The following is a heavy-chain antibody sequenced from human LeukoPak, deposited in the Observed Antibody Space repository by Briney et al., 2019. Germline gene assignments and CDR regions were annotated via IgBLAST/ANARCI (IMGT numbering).Heavy chain of an antibody. J-gene: IGHJ4*02. CDR3: ALYYDFPPGQYYFDY. CDR2: INPSGGST. V-gene: IGHV1-46*01. CDR1: GYTFTTYN. D-gene: IGHD3-3*01. Sequence: ASVKVSCKASGYTFTTYNINWVRQAPGQGLEWMGIINPSGGSTSYAQKFQGRVTMTRDTSTSTVYMELSSLRSEDTAVYYCALYYDFPPGQYYFDYWGQGTLVTVSS.